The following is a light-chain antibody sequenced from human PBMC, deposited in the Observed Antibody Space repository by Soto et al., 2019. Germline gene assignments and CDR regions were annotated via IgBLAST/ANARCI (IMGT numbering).Light chain of an antibody. CDR1: QSISHD. Sequence: EIVMTQSPATLSASPGGRATLSCGASQSISHDLAWYQQKPGQAPRLLIYGASRRATGFPARFSGSGSGTDFTLTISSLQSEDFAVYYCQQYNNWPWTFGQGTKVDI. CDR3: QQYNNWPWT. V-gene: IGKV3-15*01. CDR2: GAS. J-gene: IGKJ1*01.